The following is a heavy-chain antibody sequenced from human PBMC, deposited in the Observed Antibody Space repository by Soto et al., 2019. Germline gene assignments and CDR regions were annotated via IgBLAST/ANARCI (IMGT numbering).Heavy chain of an antibody. V-gene: IGHV1-18*01. J-gene: IGHJ4*02. CDR3: ARDAAAGLNDY. Sequence: QVQLVQSGAEVKKPGASVKVSCKASGYTFTSYGISWVRQAPGQGLEWMGWISAYNCNTKYVQKFQGRGTMTTDTSPSTAYMELRSLRSDDTAVYYCARDAAAGLNDYWGQGTLVTVSS. CDR1: GYTFTSYG. CDR2: ISAYNCNT. D-gene: IGHD6-13*01.